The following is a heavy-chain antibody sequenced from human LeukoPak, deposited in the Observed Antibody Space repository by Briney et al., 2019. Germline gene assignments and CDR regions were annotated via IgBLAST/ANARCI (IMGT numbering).Heavy chain of an antibody. Sequence: SETLSLTCTVSGGSLSSSGHYWSWIRQPPGKGLEWIGYIYHTGSTYYNPSLESRVTLSVDTSKNQFSLNLSSMTAADTAVYYCARTLRWGYDPFDYWGQGTLVTVSS. V-gene: IGHV4-30-2*01. CDR3: ARTLRWGYDPFDY. CDR1: GGSLSSSGHY. D-gene: IGHD5-12*01. CDR2: IYHTGST. J-gene: IGHJ4*02.